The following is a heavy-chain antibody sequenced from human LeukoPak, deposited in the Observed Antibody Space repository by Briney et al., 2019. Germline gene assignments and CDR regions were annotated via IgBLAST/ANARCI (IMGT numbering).Heavy chain of an antibody. J-gene: IGHJ4*02. CDR2: IKPDGSGK. CDR3: ARDGGRNNDY. CDR1: GLTFSSYW. D-gene: IGHD3-3*01. V-gene: IGHV3-7*01. Sequence: GGSLRLSCAASGLTFSSYWMTWVRQAPGKGLEWVANIKPDGSGKYYVDSVKGRFTISRDSAKNSLNLQMNSLRAEDTAVYYCARDGGRNNDYWGQGTLVTVSS.